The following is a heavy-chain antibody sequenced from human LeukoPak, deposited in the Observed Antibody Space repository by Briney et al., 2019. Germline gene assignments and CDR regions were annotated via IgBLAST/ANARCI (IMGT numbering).Heavy chain of an antibody. CDR2: ISGSGGNT. Sequence: GGSLRLSCAASGFTFSSYAMSWVRQAPGKGLEWVSVISGSGGNTYYADSVKGRFTISRDNSKNTLYLQMNSLRAEDTAVYYCASTYSYGPNFDYWGQGTLVTVSS. D-gene: IGHD5-18*01. J-gene: IGHJ4*02. CDR1: GFTFSSYA. CDR3: ASTYSYGPNFDY. V-gene: IGHV3-23*01.